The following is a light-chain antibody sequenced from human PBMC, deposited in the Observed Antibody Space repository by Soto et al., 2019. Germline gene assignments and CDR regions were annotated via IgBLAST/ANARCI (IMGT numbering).Light chain of an antibody. CDR2: GAS. CDR1: QSVDSN. Sequence: EIVMTQSPVTLSVSPGERATLSCRASQSVDSNLAWYQQKPGQGPRLLIYGASTRATGIPARFSGSGSGTEFTLTISSLQSEDFAVYYCQQYNNWPPWTFGQGTTVEIK. V-gene: IGKV3-15*01. CDR3: QQYNNWPPWT. J-gene: IGKJ1*01.